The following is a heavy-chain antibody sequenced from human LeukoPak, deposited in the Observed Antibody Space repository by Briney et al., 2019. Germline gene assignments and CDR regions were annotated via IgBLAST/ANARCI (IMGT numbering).Heavy chain of an antibody. CDR3: AKSLTRPQYYYDSSGSRRVY. CDR2: ISGSGGST. V-gene: IGHV3-23*01. Sequence: GGSLRLSCAASGFTFSSYAMSWVRQAPGKGLEWVSAISGSGGSTYYADSVKGRFTISRDNSKNTLYLQMNSLRAEDTAVYYCAKSLTRPQYYYDSSGSRRVYWGQGTLVTVSS. D-gene: IGHD3-22*01. CDR1: GFTFSSYA. J-gene: IGHJ4*02.